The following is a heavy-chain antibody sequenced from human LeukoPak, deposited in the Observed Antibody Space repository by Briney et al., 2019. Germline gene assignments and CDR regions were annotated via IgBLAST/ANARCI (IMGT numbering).Heavy chain of an antibody. CDR3: ARGHAYCSSTSCYPFDY. D-gene: IGHD2-2*01. V-gene: IGHV1-2*02. CDR2: INPGSGGT. J-gene: IGHJ4*02. Sequence: ASVKVSCKASGYTFTGYYIHWVRQAPGQGLEWMGWINPGSGGTKYAQNFQGRVTMTRDTSISAAYMDLTRLTFDDTAVYYCARGHAYCSSTSCYPFDYWGQGTLVTVSS. CDR1: GYTFTGYY.